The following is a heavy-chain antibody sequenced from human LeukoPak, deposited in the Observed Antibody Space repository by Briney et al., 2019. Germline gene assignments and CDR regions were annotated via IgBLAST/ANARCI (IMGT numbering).Heavy chain of an antibody. CDR3: ARGRRVTTPGRAFDY. V-gene: IGHV4-34*01. CDR1: GGSFSGYY. J-gene: IGHJ4*02. D-gene: IGHD4-17*01. CDR2: INHSGST. Sequence: SETLSLTCAVYGGSFSGYYWSWIRQPPGKGLEWIGEINHSGSTNYNPSLKSRVTISVDTSKNQFSLKLSSVTAADTAVYYCARGRRVTTPGRAFDYWGQGTLVTVSS.